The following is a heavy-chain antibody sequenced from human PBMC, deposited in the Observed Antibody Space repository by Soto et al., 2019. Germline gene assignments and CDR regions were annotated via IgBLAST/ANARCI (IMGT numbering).Heavy chain of an antibody. J-gene: IGHJ4*02. D-gene: IGHD3-16*01. CDR3: AKDGMRWGGVFDY. Sequence: FTISRDNAKNSLYLQMNSLRAEDTALYYCAKDGMRWGGVFDYWGQGTLVTVSS. V-gene: IGHV3-9*01.